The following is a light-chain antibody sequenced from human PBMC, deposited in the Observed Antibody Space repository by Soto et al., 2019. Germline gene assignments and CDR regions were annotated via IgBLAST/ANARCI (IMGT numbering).Light chain of an antibody. CDR2: WAS. Sequence: DIVMTQSPDSLAVSLGERATINCKSSQTIVYTSNSKNYLAWYQQKPGQPPKLLIYWASTRESGVPDRFSGSGSGTDFTLTISSLQAEDVAVYYCQQYYTTPRTFGRGTKVEIK. CDR3: QQYYTTPRT. J-gene: IGKJ1*01. CDR1: QTIVYTSNSKNY. V-gene: IGKV4-1*01.